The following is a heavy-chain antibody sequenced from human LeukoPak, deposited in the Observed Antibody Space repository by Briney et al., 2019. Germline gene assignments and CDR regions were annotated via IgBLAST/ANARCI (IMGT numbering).Heavy chain of an antibody. J-gene: IGHJ6*03. D-gene: IGHD1-26*01. CDR3: ATALVGTRANYYYYYMDV. Sequence: GASVKVSCKVSGYTLTELSMHWVRQAPGKGLEWMGGFDPEDGETIYAQKFQGRVTMTEDTSTDTAYVELSSLRSEDTAVYYCATALVGTRANYYYYYMDVWGKGTTVTVSS. CDR1: GYTLTELS. CDR2: FDPEDGET. V-gene: IGHV1-24*01.